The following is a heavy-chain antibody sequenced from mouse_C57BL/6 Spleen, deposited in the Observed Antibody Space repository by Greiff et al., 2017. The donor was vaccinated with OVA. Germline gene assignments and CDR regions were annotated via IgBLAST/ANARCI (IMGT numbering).Heavy chain of an antibody. Sequence: VQLQKSGPGLVQPSQSLSITCTVSGFSLTSYGVHWVRQSPGKGLEWLGVIWSGGSTDYNAAFISRLSISKDNSKSQVFFKMNSLQADDTAIYYCASNYDYFYFDYWGQGTTLTVSS. D-gene: IGHD2-4*01. V-gene: IGHV2-2*01. CDR1: GFSLTSYG. CDR2: IWSGGST. J-gene: IGHJ2*01. CDR3: ASNYDYFYFDY.